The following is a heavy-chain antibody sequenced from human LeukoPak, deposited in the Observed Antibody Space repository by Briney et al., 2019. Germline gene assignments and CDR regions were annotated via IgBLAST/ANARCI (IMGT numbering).Heavy chain of an antibody. CDR2: ISSSSSYI. J-gene: IGHJ3*02. CDR1: GFTFDDYS. CDR3: ARDTITTGAFDI. V-gene: IGHV3-21*01. Sequence: GGSLRLSCAASGFTFDDYSMNWVRQAPGKGLEWVSSISSSSSYIYYADSVKGRFTISRDNAKNSLYLQMNSLRAEDTAVYYCARDTITTGAFDIWGQGTMVTVSS. D-gene: IGHD4-11*01.